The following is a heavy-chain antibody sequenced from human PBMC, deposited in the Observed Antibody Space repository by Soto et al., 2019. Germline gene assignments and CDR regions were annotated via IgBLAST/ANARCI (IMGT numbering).Heavy chain of an antibody. D-gene: IGHD3-16*01. Sequence: GGSLRLSCAASGFSFRSYGMHWVRQAPGKGLEWVAVISYDGKQTYYAGSVKGRFTISKDKSKRTLFLQMNSLRVDDTAVYYCARDGWGSNWYFDLWGRGTLVTVSS. CDR1: GFSFRSYG. J-gene: IGHJ2*01. CDR3: ARDGWGSNWYFDL. V-gene: IGHV3-30*03. CDR2: ISYDGKQT.